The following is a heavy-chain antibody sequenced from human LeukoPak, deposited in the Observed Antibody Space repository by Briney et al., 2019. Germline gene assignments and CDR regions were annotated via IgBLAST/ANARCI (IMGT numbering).Heavy chain of an antibody. Sequence: GGSLRLSCAASGFTFDDYAMHWVRQAPGKGLEWVSSISETSSHTFYAASVKGRFTISRDNTKSTLFLQMNSLRVEDTAIYYCAKDFSSSWQFDPWGQGTLVTVSS. CDR3: AKDFSSSWQFDP. CDR1: GFTFDDYA. J-gene: IGHJ5*02. D-gene: IGHD6-13*01. CDR2: ISETSSHT. V-gene: IGHV3-23*01.